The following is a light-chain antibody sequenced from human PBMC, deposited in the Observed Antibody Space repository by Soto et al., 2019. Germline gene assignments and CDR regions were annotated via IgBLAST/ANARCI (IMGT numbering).Light chain of an antibody. CDR1: QGINNY. CDR2: AAS. V-gene: IGKV1-9*01. Sequence: DIQLTQSPSFLSASVGDRVTITCRASQGINNYLAWYQQKPGKAPKLLIYAASTLQSGVPSRFSGSGSGTEFTLTISSLQPEDFATYYCQQLSSYPRTFGPGTKVDIK. J-gene: IGKJ3*01. CDR3: QQLSSYPRT.